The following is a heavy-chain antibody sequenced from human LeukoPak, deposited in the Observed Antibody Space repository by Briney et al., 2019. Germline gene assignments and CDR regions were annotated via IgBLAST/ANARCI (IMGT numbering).Heavy chain of an antibody. Sequence: SQTLSLTCTVSGGSISSGGYYWSWIRQPPGKGLEWIGYIYHSGSTYYNPSLKSRVTISVDRSKNQFSLKLSSVTAADTAVYYCARGVPLYSSSSFDYWGQGTLVTISS. J-gene: IGHJ4*02. V-gene: IGHV4-30-2*01. CDR3: ARGVPLYSSSSFDY. CDR1: GGSISSGGYY. CDR2: IYHSGST. D-gene: IGHD6-13*01.